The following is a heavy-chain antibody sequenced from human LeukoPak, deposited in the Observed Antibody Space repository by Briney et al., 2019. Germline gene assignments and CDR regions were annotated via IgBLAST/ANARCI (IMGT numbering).Heavy chain of an antibody. D-gene: IGHD3-3*01. CDR2: INPNSGGT. J-gene: IGHJ6*02. CDR1: GYTFTGYY. CDR3: ATGVRFLEWLFRPAYYYYGMDV. Sequence: ASVKVSCKASGYTFTGYYMHWGRQAPGQGLEWMGWINPNSGGTNYAQKFQGRVTMTRDTSISTAYMELSRLRSDDTAVYYCATGVRFLEWLFRPAYYYYGMDVWGQGTTVTVSS. V-gene: IGHV1-2*02.